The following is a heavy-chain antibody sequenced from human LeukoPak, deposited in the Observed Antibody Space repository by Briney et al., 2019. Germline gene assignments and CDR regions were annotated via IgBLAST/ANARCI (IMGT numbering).Heavy chain of an antibody. CDR1: GYTFTSYY. Sequence: GASVKVSCKASGYTFTSYYMHWVRQAPGQGLEWMGIINPSGGSTSYAQKFQGRVTMTRDMSTSTVYMELSSLRSEDTAVYYCAIEPGGDSGSPEPFDYWGQGTLVTVSS. V-gene: IGHV1-46*01. CDR3: AIEPGGDSGSPEPFDY. CDR2: INPSGGST. D-gene: IGHD1-26*01. J-gene: IGHJ4*02.